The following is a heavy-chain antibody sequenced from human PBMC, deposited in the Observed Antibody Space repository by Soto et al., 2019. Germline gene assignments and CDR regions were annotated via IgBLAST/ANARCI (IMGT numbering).Heavy chain of an antibody. J-gene: IGHJ4*02. Sequence: GGSLRLSCAASGFTFSSDGMHWVRQAPGKGLEWVAVISYDGSNKYYADSVKGRFTISRDNSKNTLYLQMNSLRAEDTAVYYCAKDVAAAGTIHYWGQGTLVTVSS. D-gene: IGHD6-13*01. CDR3: AKDVAAAGTIHY. V-gene: IGHV3-30*18. CDR2: ISYDGSNK. CDR1: GFTFSSDG.